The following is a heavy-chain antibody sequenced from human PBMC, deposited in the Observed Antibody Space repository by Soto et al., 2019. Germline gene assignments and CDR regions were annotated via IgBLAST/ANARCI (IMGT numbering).Heavy chain of an antibody. V-gene: IGHV3-23*01. CDR2: ISGSGGST. CDR3: APRPDYYDSSGYYD. CDR1: GFTFSSYA. J-gene: IGHJ4*02. Sequence: EVQLLESGGGLVQPGGSLRLSCAASGFTFSSYAMSWVRQAPGKGLEWVSAISGSGGSTYYADSVKGRFTISRDNSKNTLYLQMNSLRAEDTAVYYCAPRPDYYDSSGYYDLGQGTLVTVSS. D-gene: IGHD3-22*01.